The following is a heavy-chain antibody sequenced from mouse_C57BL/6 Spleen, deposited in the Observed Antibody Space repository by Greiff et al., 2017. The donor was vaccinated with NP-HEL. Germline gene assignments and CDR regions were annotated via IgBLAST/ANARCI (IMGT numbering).Heavy chain of an antibody. D-gene: IGHD1-1*01. CDR2: IYPGDVDT. CDR1: GYAFSSSW. CDR3: ARWPITAGYVDY. Sequence: QVQLQQSGPELVKPGASVKISCKASGYAFSSSWMNWVKQRPGQGLEWIGRIYPGDVDTNYNGQFKGKATLTADNSSSTADMQLSSLTSEDSAVYFCARWPITAGYVDYWGQGKTLTVSS. V-gene: IGHV1-82*01. J-gene: IGHJ2*01.